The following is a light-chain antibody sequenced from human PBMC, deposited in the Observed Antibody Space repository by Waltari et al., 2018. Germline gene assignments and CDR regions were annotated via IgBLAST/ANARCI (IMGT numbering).Light chain of an antibody. V-gene: IGKV3-15*01. CDR3: QQYINGPPT. CDR1: PRMTTR. CDR2: TAS. Sequence: DILIPQSPATLSFSSGDSATLSYRASPRMTTRLAWYQQKPGQAPRLLIYTASISATGVPARFSGSGSGTEFTLTIRRLQSEDIAVYYCQQYINGPPTFGPGTKVE. J-gene: IGKJ1*01.